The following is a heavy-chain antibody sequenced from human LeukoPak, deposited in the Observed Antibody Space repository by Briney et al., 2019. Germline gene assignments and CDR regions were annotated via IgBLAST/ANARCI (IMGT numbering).Heavy chain of an antibody. D-gene: IGHD3-22*01. Sequence: ASVKVSCKVSGYTLTELSMHWVRQAPGKGLEWMGGFDPEDGETIYAQKFQGRVTMTEDTSTDTAYMELSSLRSEDTAVYYCATSAQRITMIVVYFDYWGQGTLVTVSS. CDR1: GYTLTELS. CDR2: FDPEDGET. V-gene: IGHV1-24*01. CDR3: ATSAQRITMIVVYFDY. J-gene: IGHJ4*02.